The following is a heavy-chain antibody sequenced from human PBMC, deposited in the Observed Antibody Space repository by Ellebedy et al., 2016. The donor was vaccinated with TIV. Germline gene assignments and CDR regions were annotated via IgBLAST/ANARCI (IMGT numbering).Heavy chain of an antibody. J-gene: IGHJ4*02. D-gene: IGHD6-13*01. V-gene: IGHV3-30-3*01. CDR1: GFTFSHYW. CDR3: ARGGSAAPGHRYFDY. Sequence: GGSLRLSCAASGFTFSHYWMSWVRQAPGKGLEWVAVISSDGNNKDFAASVKGRFTMSRDSSKGTVFLQVNSLRPEDTAVYYCARGGSAAPGHRYFDYWGQGSLVTVSS. CDR2: ISSDGNNK.